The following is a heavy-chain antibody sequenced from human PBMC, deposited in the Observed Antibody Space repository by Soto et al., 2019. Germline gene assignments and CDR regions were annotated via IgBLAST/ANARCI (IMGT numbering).Heavy chain of an antibody. CDR2: ISGSGGST. V-gene: IGHV3-23*01. CDR1: GFTFSSYA. J-gene: IGHJ6*02. D-gene: IGHD3-3*01. CDR3: AKDQAYYDFWSGSLPHYYYGMDV. Sequence: GGSLRLSCAASGFTFSSYAMSWVRQAPGKGLEWVSAISGSGGSTYYADSVKGRFTISRDNSENTLYLQMNSLRAEDTAVYYCAKDQAYYDFWSGSLPHYYYGMDVWGQGTTVTVSS.